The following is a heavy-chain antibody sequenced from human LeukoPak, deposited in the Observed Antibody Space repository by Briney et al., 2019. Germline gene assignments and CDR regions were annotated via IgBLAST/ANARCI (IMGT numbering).Heavy chain of an antibody. CDR1: GYTFSSYG. CDR3: ARAGAAAGTPFDY. Sequence: ASVKVSCKASGYTFSSYGISWVRQAPGQGLEWMGWITSYNGDTKYAQQLQGRVTMTTDTSTGTAYMELRSLKSDDTAVYYCARAGAAAGTPFDYWGQGTLVTVSS. V-gene: IGHV1-18*01. CDR2: ITSYNGDT. J-gene: IGHJ4*02. D-gene: IGHD6-13*01.